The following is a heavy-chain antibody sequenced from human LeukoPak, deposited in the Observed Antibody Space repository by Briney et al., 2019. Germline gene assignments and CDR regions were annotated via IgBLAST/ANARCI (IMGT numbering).Heavy chain of an antibody. D-gene: IGHD3-22*01. Sequence: PSETLSLTCTVSGGSISSHYWSWIRQPPGKGLEWIGYIYYSGSTNYNPSLKSRVTISVDTSTNQFSLKLSSVTAADTALYYCARVGRVYFYDNSGFAHAFDIWGQGTKVTVSS. CDR2: IYYSGST. CDR1: GGSISSHY. V-gene: IGHV4-59*11. J-gene: IGHJ3*02. CDR3: ARVGRVYFYDNSGFAHAFDI.